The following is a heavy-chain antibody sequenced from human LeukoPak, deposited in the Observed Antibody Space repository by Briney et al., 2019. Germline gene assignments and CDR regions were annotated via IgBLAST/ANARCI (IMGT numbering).Heavy chain of an antibody. D-gene: IGHD5-24*01. CDR2: IYLDGRA. V-gene: IGHV3-66*01. CDR3: VRDAETSLAN. J-gene: IGHJ4*02. Sequence: PGGSLRLSCAASGFAVSSKYMNWVRQAPGKGLEWVTVIYLDGRADYADSVKGRFTISSDNSKNTVYLQMNSLKDEDTAVYYCVRDAETSLANWGQGTLVTVSP. CDR1: GFAVSSKY.